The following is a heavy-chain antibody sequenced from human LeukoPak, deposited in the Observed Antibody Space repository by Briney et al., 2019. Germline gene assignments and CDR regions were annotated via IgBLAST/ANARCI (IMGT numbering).Heavy chain of an antibody. J-gene: IGHJ6*03. D-gene: IGHD2-15*01. CDR2: INPNSGGT. Sequence: ASVKVSCKASGYTFTGYYMHWVRQAPGQGLEWMGWINPNSGGTNYAQKFQGRVTMTRDTSTSTAYMELRSLRSDDTAVYYCARDGVRYCSGGSCYYYYYYMDVWGKGTTVTISS. CDR3: ARDGVRYCSGGSCYYYYYYMDV. V-gene: IGHV1-2*02. CDR1: GYTFTGYY.